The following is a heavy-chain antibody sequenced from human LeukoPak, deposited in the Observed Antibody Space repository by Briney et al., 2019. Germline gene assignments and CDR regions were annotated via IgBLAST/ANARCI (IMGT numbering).Heavy chain of an antibody. CDR3: ARDELLWFGELFDY. CDR1: GGTFSPYA. V-gene: IGHV1-69*06. D-gene: IGHD3-10*01. Sequence: SVKVSCKASGGTFSPYAISWVRQAPGQGLEWMGGIIPISGTASYAQKFQVRVTITADKSTSTAYMELRSLRSDDTAVYYCARDELLWFGELFDYWGQGTLVTVSS. J-gene: IGHJ4*02. CDR2: IIPISGTA.